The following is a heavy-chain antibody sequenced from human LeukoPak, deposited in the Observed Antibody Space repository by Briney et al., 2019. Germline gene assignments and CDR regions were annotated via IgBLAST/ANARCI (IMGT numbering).Heavy chain of an antibody. D-gene: IGHD6-13*01. V-gene: IGHV3-21*01. CDR3: AKAAAGTFDFDY. CDR2: ISSSSSYI. J-gene: IGHJ4*02. Sequence: PGGSLSLSCAASGFTFSSYSMNWVRQAPGKGLEWVSSISSSSSYIYYADSVKGRFTISRDNAKNSLYLQMNSLRAEDTAVYYCAKAAAGTFDFDYWGQGNLVTVSS. CDR1: GFTFSSYS.